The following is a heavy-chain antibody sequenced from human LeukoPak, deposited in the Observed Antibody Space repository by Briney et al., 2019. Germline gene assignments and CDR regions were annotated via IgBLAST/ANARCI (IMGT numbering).Heavy chain of an antibody. CDR1: VYSFTSYW. D-gene: IGHD6-13*01. CDR3: ARPPFPGSGSSSYQPFDY. CDR2: IFPGHSET. Sequence: GESLTISCQGSVYSFTSYWIAWVRQMTGKGLEWMGIIFPGHSETRYNPSFRGQVTISADKSSSTAYLQWSTLKASDTAMYYWARPPFPGSGSSSYQPFDYWGPGTLVSVSS. J-gene: IGHJ4*02. V-gene: IGHV5-51*01.